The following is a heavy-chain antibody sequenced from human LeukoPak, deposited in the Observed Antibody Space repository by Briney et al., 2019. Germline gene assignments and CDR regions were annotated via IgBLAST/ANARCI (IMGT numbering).Heavy chain of an antibody. CDR1: GYTFTSYG. Sequence: ASVKVSCKASGYTFTSYGISWVRQAPGQGLEWMGWISAYNGNTNYAQKLQGRVTMTTDTSTSTAYMELWSLRSDDTAVYYCAREGSSGWYYPRTHFDYWGQGTLVTVSS. V-gene: IGHV1-18*01. D-gene: IGHD6-19*01. CDR3: AREGSSGWYYPRTHFDY. CDR2: ISAYNGNT. J-gene: IGHJ4*02.